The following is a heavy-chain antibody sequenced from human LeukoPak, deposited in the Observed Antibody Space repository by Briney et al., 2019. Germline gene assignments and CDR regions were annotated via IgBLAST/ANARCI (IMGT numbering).Heavy chain of an antibody. V-gene: IGHV3-74*01. Sequence: GGSLRLSCAASGFTLSGYWIHWVRQAPGKGLVWVARINPDGSTTNYADSVKGRITISRDNARNTLYLQMHSLRAEDTAVHYCARDFHGDHDYWGQGTLVTVSS. CDR1: GFTLSGYW. CDR2: INPDGSTT. D-gene: IGHD4-17*01. CDR3: ARDFHGDHDY. J-gene: IGHJ4*02.